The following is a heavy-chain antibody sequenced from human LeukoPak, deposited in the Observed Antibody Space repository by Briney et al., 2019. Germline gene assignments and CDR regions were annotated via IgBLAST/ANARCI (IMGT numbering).Heavy chain of an antibody. Sequence: SQTLSLTCAVSGGSINTYYWSWIRQPPGKGLEWVGYIYSTGNTNYNPSLKGRVTISLDTSKNQFSLNLSSVTAADTAVYYCAKHDTVFGAAHFYMDVWGKGTTVTVSS. CDR3: AKHDTVFGAAHFYMDV. J-gene: IGHJ6*03. V-gene: IGHV4-4*09. CDR1: GGSINTYY. CDR2: IYSTGNT. D-gene: IGHD3-3*01.